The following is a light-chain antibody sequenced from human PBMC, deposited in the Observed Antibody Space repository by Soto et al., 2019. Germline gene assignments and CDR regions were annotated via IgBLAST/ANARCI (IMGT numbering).Light chain of an antibody. CDR3: AAWDDSLTVV. CDR2: SNN. V-gene: IGLV1-44*01. Sequence: QSVLTQPPSASGTPGQRVTISCSGSSSNIGSNPVYWYQQLPGTAPKLLIYSNNQRPSGVPDRFSGSKSGTSASLAISGLQSEDEADYYCAAWDDSLTVVFGGGTKLTVL. CDR1: SSNIGSNP. J-gene: IGLJ2*01.